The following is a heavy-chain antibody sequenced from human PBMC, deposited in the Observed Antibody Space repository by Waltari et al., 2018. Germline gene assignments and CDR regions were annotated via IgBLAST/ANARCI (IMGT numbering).Heavy chain of an antibody. J-gene: IGHJ4*02. V-gene: IGHV3-48*03. CDR2: ISSSGSTI. CDR1: GFTFRSYD. Sequence: EVQLVESGGGLVQPGGSLRLSCAASGFTFRSYDMNGVRQAPGKGLEWVSYISSSGSTIYYSDSVKGRFTISRDNAKNSLYLQMNSLRAEDTAVYYCAREFVGVVISDYFDYWGQGTLVTVSS. CDR3: AREFVGVVISDYFDY. D-gene: IGHD3-3*01.